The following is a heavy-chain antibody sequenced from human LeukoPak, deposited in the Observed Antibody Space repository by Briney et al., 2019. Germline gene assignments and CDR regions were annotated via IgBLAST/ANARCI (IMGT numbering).Heavy chain of an antibody. CDR1: GYSIRSGYY. CDR3: ARVVVQLGDCFDP. CDR2: IYDSGST. D-gene: IGHD1-1*01. J-gene: IGHJ5*02. Sequence: PSETLSLTCAVSGYSIRSGYYWGWIRRPPGKGLEGIGRIYDSGSTYYNPSLKRRVTLSVDTSKNQFSLKLSSVTAADTAVYYCARVVVQLGDCFDPWGQGTLVTVSS. V-gene: IGHV4-38-2*01.